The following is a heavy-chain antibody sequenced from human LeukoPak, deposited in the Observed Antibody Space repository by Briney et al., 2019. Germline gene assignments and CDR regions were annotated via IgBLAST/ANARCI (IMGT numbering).Heavy chain of an antibody. Sequence: GASVKVSCKASGYTFTSYYMHWVRQAPGQGLEWMGIINPSGGSTSYAQKFQGRVTMTRDMSTSTVYMELSSLRSEDTAVYYCAGGHDDFWSGSSFDYWGQGTLVTVSS. D-gene: IGHD3-3*01. CDR1: GYTFTSYY. V-gene: IGHV1-46*01. CDR3: AGGHDDFWSGSSFDY. CDR2: INPSGGST. J-gene: IGHJ4*02.